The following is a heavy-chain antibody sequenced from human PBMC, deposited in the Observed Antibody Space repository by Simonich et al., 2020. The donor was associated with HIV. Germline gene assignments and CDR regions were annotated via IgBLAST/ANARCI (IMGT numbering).Heavy chain of an antibody. CDR2: ISWKGGGI. V-gene: IGHV3-9*03. Sequence: EVQLVESGGGLVQPGRSLRLSCAASGFTFADYAVHWVRQAPGKGLEWVSGISWKGGGIGNADSVKGRFTISRDNAKNSLYLQMNSLRVEDMALYYCAKEGPDAFDIWGQGTMVTVSS. CDR1: GFTFADYA. J-gene: IGHJ3*02. CDR3: AKEGPDAFDI.